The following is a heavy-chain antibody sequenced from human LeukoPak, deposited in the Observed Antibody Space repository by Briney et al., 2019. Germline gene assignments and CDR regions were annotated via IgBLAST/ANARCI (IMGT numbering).Heavy chain of an antibody. J-gene: IGHJ4*02. CDR3: ARVHGSGDFDY. Sequence: ASVKVSCKASGGTFSSYAISWVRQAPGQGLEWMGRIIPILGIANYAQKFQSRVTITADKSTSTAYMELSSLRSEYTAVYYCARVHGSGDFDYWGQGTLVTVSS. V-gene: IGHV1-69*04. D-gene: IGHD3-10*01. CDR2: IIPILGIA. CDR1: GGTFSSYA.